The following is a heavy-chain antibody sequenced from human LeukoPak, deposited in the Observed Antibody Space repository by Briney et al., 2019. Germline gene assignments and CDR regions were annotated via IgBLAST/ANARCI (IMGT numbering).Heavy chain of an antibody. D-gene: IGHD2-21*01. V-gene: IGHV2-5*02. J-gene: IGHJ4*02. Sequence: SGPTLVNPTQTLTLTCTFSGFSLSTSGVGVGWIRQPPGKALEWLALIYWDDDKRYSPSLKSRLTITKDTSKNQVVLTMTNMDPVDTATYYCAGSVETNPTVDFDYWGQGTLVTVFS. CDR2: IYWDDDK. CDR1: GFSLSTSGVG. CDR3: AGSVETNPTVDFDY.